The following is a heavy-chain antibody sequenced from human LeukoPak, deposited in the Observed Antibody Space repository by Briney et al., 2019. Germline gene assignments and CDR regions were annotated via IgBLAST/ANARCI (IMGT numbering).Heavy chain of an antibody. CDR1: GYTFTGYY. J-gene: IGHJ4*02. CDR2: INPNRGGT. Sequence: EASVKVSCKASGYTFTGYYMHWVRQAPGQGLEWMGWINPNRGGTNYAQKFQGRVTMTRDTSISTAYMELSRLRSDDTAVYYCARLGVTIFGAIAFDYWAREPWSPSPQ. D-gene: IGHD3-3*01. CDR3: ARLGVTIFGAIAFDY. V-gene: IGHV1-2*02.